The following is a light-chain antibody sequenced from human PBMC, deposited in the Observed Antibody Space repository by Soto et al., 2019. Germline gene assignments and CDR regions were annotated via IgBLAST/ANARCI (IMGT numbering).Light chain of an antibody. V-gene: IGLV2-14*03. CDR2: DVT. Sequence: HSALPQPASLYGSPGQSITISCTGTSSDVGGYNYVSWYQHHPGKAPKLIIYDVTNRPSGVSNPFSGSKSGNTASLTISGLQPEDEADYYCSSYTTSNTRQIVFGTGTKVTVL. J-gene: IGLJ1*01. CDR3: SSYTTSNTRQIV. CDR1: SSDVGGYNY.